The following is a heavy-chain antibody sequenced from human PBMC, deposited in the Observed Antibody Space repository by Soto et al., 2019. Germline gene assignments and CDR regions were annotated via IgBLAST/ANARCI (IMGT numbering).Heavy chain of an antibody. V-gene: IGHV3-48*02. J-gene: IGHJ2*01. Sequence: EVQLVESGGGLVRPGGSLRLSCAASGFTFSTYSMNWVRQAPGQGLEWVSYISSGSATIYYADSVKGRFTISRDNAENSQYLQMNSLTDEDTAVYYCVRESASYSSSSGSYWYFDLWGRGTVITVSS. CDR3: VRESASYSSSSGSYWYFDL. CDR2: ISSGSATI. CDR1: GFTFSTYS. D-gene: IGHD6-6*01.